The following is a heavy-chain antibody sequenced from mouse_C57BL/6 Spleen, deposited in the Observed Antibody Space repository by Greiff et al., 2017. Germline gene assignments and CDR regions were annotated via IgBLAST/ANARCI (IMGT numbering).Heavy chain of an antibody. CDR2: IHPNSGST. J-gene: IGHJ2*01. D-gene: IGHD3-2*02. Sequence: QVQLKQPGAELVKPGASVKLSCKASGYTFTSYWMHWVKQRPGQGLEWIGMIHPNSGSTNYNEKFKSKATLTVDKSSSTAYMQLSSLTSEDSAVYYCARGLRKGSGYYFDYWGQGTTLTVSS. CDR1: GYTFTSYW. CDR3: ARGLRKGSGYYFDY. V-gene: IGHV1-64*01.